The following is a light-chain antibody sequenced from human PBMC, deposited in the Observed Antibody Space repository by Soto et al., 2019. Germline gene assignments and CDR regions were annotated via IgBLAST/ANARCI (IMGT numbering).Light chain of an antibody. V-gene: IGKV1-39*01. CDR1: QSISYY. CDR3: QQSYSTPWT. J-gene: IGKJ1*01. CDR2: STS. Sequence: DIQMTQSPSSLSASVGDRVTITCRASQSISYYLNWYQQKQGRAPRLLIYSTSTLQSGVPSKFSGSASGTDFTLTINSLQPEDFATYYCQQSYSTPWTFGQGTKVDIK.